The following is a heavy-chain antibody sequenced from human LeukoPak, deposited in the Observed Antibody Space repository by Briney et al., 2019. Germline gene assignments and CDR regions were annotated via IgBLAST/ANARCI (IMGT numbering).Heavy chain of an antibody. CDR2: MNPNTGNT. J-gene: IGHJ4*02. V-gene: IGHV1-8*01. D-gene: IGHD3-10*01. CDR1: GYTFTSYD. Sequence: ASVKVSCKASGYTFTSYDINWVRQATGQGLEWMGWMNPNTGNTGYAQKFQGRVTMTRDTSISTAYMELSSLRSDDTAVYYCARKFLGSRGYYFDYWGQGTLVTVSS. CDR3: ARKFLGSRGYYFDY.